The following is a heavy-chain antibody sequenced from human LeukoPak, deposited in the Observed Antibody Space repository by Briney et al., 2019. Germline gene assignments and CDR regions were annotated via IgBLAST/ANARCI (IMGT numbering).Heavy chain of an antibody. Sequence: SETLSLTCAVSGLSIISYYWSWIRQPPGKGLEWIAYISYSGRTSYNPSLTSRVTISVDTSKNQFSLKLSSVTAADTAVYYCASLRPSTIAAHYAMDVWGQGTTVTVSS. CDR3: ASLRPSTIAAHYAMDV. V-gene: IGHV4-59*08. D-gene: IGHD6-13*01. J-gene: IGHJ6*02. CDR1: GLSIISYY. CDR2: ISYSGRT.